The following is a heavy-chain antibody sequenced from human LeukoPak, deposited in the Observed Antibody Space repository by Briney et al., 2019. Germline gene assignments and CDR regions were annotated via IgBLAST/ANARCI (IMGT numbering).Heavy chain of an antibody. V-gene: IGHV3-23*01. CDR2: ISESGTGT. CDR3: AKVPTGGIVVVPGYYYYYGMDV. CDR1: RLPFSSYA. D-gene: IGHD2-2*01. Sequence: GGSLRLSCAASRLPFSSYAMSWVRQAPGKGLEWVSAISESGTGTYYADSVKGRFTISRDNSKNTLSLQMNSLRVEDTAVYYCAKVPTGGIVVVPGYYYYYGMDVWGQGTTVTVSS. J-gene: IGHJ6*02.